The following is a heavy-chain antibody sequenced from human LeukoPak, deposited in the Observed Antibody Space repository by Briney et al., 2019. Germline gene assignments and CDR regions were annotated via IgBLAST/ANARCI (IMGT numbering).Heavy chain of an antibody. CDR1: GFAFTNAW. J-gene: IGHJ4*02. V-gene: IGHV3-15*01. D-gene: IGHD3-10*01. CDR3: TTDSRWELLRLDY. CDR2: IKSKTDGGST. Sequence: PGGSLRLSCAASGFAFTNAWMSWVRQAPGKGLEWVGRIKSKTDGGSTDYAAPVKGRFTILRDDSKKMLYVQMNSLKTEDTAVYYCTTDSRWELLRLDYWGQGTLVTVSS.